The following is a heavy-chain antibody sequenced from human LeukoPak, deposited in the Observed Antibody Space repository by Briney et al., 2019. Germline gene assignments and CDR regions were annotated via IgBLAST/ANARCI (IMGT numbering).Heavy chain of an antibody. CDR3: ARGQEWLARSGGYYFDY. Sequence: SETLSLTCTVSGGSISSSSYYWGWIRQPPGKGLEWIGSIYYSGSTYYNPSLKSRVTISVDTSKDQFSLKLSSVTAADTAVYYCARGQEWLARSGGYYFDYWGQGTLVTVSS. D-gene: IGHD6-19*01. J-gene: IGHJ4*02. CDR2: IYYSGST. CDR1: GGSISSSSYY. V-gene: IGHV4-39*01.